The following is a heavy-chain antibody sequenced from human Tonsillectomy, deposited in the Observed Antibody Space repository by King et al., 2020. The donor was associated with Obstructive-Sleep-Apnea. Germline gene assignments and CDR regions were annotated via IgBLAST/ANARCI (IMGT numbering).Heavy chain of an antibody. CDR3: ATLYGDHAHSFYRGMDV. CDR2: ISYDGSNK. Sequence: VQLVESGGGVVQPGRSLRLSCAASGITFSSYVMHWVRQAPGKGLEWVAAISYDGSNKYYADSVKGRITISRDNSKNTLYLQMNSLRPDDTAVYYCATLYGDHAHSFYRGMDVWGQGTTVTVS. D-gene: IGHD4-17*01. CDR1: GITFSSYV. V-gene: IGHV3-30*03. J-gene: IGHJ6*02.